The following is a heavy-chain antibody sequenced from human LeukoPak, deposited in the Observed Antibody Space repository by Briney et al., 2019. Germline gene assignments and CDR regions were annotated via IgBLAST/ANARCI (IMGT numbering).Heavy chain of an antibody. CDR1: GGSISSYY. J-gene: IGHJ5*02. D-gene: IGHD3-9*01. V-gene: IGHV4-34*01. CDR3: ARGSERCYDILTGLKLWNWFDP. Sequence: SETLSLTCTVSGGSISSYYWSWIRQPPGKGLEWIGEINHSGSTNYNPSLKSRVTISVDTSKNQFSLKLSSVTAADTAVYYCARGSERCYDILTGLKLWNWFDPWGQGTLVTVSS. CDR2: INHSGST.